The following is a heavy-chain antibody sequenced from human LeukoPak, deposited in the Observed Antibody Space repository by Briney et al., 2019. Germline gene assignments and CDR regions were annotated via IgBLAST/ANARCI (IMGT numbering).Heavy chain of an antibody. V-gene: IGHV3-9*01. J-gene: IGHJ6*03. CDR1: GFTFDDYA. Sequence: GGSLRLSCAASGFTFDDYAMHWVRQAPGKGLEWVSGVSWNSGSIAYADSVKGRFTISRDNAKNSLYLQMNSLRAEDTALYYCAKDGAAMATYYYYMDVWGKGTTVTVSS. CDR2: VSWNSGSI. D-gene: IGHD5-18*01. CDR3: AKDGAAMATYYYYMDV.